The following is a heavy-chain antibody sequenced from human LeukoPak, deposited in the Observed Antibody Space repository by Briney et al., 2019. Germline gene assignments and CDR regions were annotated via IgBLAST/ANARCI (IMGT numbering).Heavy chain of an antibody. V-gene: IGHV3-74*01. D-gene: IGHD6-13*01. Sequence: GGSLRLSCAASGFTLSSEWMHWVRQAPGKGLVWVSRVNPEGSYTTYADSVKGRFTISRDNAKNSLYLQMNSLRDEDTAVYYCARVRHDYSTSWYQDYWGQGTLVTVSS. J-gene: IGHJ4*02. CDR2: VNPEGSYT. CDR3: ARVRHDYSTSWYQDY. CDR1: GFTLSSEW.